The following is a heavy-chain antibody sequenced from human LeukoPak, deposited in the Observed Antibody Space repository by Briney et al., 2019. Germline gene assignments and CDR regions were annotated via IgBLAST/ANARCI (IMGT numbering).Heavy chain of an antibody. D-gene: IGHD3-10*01. CDR2: IYHSGTT. V-gene: IGHV4-38-2*01. Sequence: SETLSLTCAVSGYSISSGYYWGWIRQPPGKGLQWIGSIYHSGTTYYNPSLKSRVTISVDTSKNQFSLRLNSVIAAYTALYYYARVRFYYFDYWGQGTLVTVSS. CDR1: GYSISSGYY. CDR3: ARVRFYYFDY. J-gene: IGHJ4*02.